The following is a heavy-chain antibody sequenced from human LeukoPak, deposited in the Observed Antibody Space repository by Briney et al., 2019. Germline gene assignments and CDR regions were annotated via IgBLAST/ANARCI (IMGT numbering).Heavy chain of an antibody. J-gene: IGHJ6*03. CDR3: ASGPKNPKGNYYYMDV. V-gene: IGHV1-18*01. CDR2: ISAYNGDI. CDR1: GYTFNTYA. Sequence: ASVKVSCKASGYTFNTYAITWVRQAPGQGLEWMGWISAYNGDIQYAQKFQGRVTMTTYTSTSTAYMELRSLRSDDTAVYYCASGPKNPKGNYYYMDVWGKGTTVTVSS.